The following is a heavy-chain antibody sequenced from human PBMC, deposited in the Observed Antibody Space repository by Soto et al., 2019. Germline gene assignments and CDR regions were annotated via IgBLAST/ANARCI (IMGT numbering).Heavy chain of an antibody. D-gene: IGHD2-2*01. J-gene: IGHJ4*02. V-gene: IGHV4-34*01. CDR2: VNHSGTT. CDR3: ARGIGYCSSINCYSSRRLRFDS. CDR1: GGSFSGYY. Sequence: QVQLQQWGAGLLKPSETLSLTCAVYGGSFSGYYWTWIRQSPEKGLEWIGEVNHSGTTYYNPSLKTRFTISVHSPKKQFSLKMSSVTAADTAVYYCARGIGYCSSINCYSSRRLRFDSWGQGTLVTVSS.